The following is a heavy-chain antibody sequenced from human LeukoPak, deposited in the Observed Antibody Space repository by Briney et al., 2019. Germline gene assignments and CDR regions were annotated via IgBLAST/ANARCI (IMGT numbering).Heavy chain of an antibody. J-gene: IGHJ6*03. Sequence: GGSLRLSCAGSGFTFSNYAMSWVRQAPGKGLEWVSAISHSSSGTYYVDSVKGRFTISRDNSYNTVSLQMNSLRDEDTGVYYCAKGLRTGVGPYMGYHYYMDVWGKGATVTVSS. D-gene: IGHD3-16*01. V-gene: IGHV3-23*01. CDR2: ISHSSSGT. CDR1: GFTFSNYA. CDR3: AKGLRTGVGPYMGYHYYMDV.